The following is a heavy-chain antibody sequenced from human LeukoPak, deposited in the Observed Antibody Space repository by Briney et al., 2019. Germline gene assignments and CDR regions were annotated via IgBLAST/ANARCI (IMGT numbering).Heavy chain of an antibody. Sequence: LGGSLRLSCAASGFIFSSYAMSWVRQAPGKGLEWVSAISGSGGSTYYADSVKGRFTISRDNSKNTLYLQMNSLRAEDTAVYYGAKGTLTVLRATYFDYWGQGTLVTVSS. D-gene: IGHD2-8*01. CDR3: AKGTLTVLRATYFDY. CDR2: ISGSGGST. CDR1: GFIFSSYA. J-gene: IGHJ4*02. V-gene: IGHV3-23*01.